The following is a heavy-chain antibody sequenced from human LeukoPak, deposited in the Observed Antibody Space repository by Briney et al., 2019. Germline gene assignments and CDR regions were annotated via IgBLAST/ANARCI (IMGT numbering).Heavy chain of an antibody. CDR1: GGSISTGNW. Sequence: PSETLSLTCAVSGGSISTGNWWSWVRQSPDKGLEWIGEIYHSGSSNYNPSLKSRVTMSIDNSKHHFSLSLTSVTAADAAVHYCAREGSRRLYMDVWGRGTTVTVSS. V-gene: IGHV4-4*02. J-gene: IGHJ6*03. CDR2: IYHSGSS. CDR3: AREGSRRLYMDV. D-gene: IGHD6-25*01.